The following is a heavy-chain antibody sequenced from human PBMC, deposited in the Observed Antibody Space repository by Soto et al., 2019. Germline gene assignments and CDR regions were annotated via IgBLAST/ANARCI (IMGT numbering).Heavy chain of an antibody. D-gene: IGHD2-15*01. CDR2: ISAYNGNT. Sequence: ASVKVSCTASGYTFTSYGINWVRQAPGQGLEWMGWISAYNGNTNYPQKLQGRVTMTTDTSTSTAYMELRSLRSGDTAVYYCARSLGYCSGGTCSLGYWGQGTLVTVSS. CDR1: GYTFTSYG. CDR3: ARSLGYCSGGTCSLGY. V-gene: IGHV1-18*01. J-gene: IGHJ4*02.